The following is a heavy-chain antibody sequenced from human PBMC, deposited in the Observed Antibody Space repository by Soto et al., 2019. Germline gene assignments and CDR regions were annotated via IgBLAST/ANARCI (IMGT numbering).Heavy chain of an antibody. CDR3: ARGAVGDDYHSDS. Sequence: QVQLQESGPGLVKPSGTLSLTCAVSGGSISSSNWWNWVRQPPGKGLEWIGEIYHSGSTNYNPSLKSRVTISVDNSKNQFSLKLSSVTAADTAVQYCARGAVGDDYHSDSGGQGTLVTVSS. D-gene: IGHD2-21*01. CDR1: GGSISSSNW. V-gene: IGHV4-4*02. CDR2: IYHSGST. J-gene: IGHJ4*02.